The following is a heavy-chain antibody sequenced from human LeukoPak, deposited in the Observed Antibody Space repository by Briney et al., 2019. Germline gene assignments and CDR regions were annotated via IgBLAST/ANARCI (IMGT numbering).Heavy chain of an antibody. J-gene: IGHJ6*02. CDR2: IKSKTDGGTT. CDR1: GFTFSNAW. CDR3: TTDLYTANGAYYYYYGMDV. V-gene: IGHV3-15*01. D-gene: IGHD5-18*01. Sequence: GGSLRLSCAASGFTFSNAWMSWVRQAPGKGLEWVGRIKSKTDGGTTDYAAPVKGRFTISRDDSKNTLCLQMNSLKTEDTAVYYCTTDLYTANGAYYYYYGMDVWGQGTTVTVSS.